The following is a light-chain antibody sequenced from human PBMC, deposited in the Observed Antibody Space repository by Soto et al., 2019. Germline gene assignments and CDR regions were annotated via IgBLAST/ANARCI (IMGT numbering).Light chain of an antibody. CDR2: TAS. CDR1: EKISXX. Sequence: QSPSSLSVSIGDXVTITCRASEKISXXLNWYQQKPGKAPKVLMYTASSLQSGVPSRFSGSGIGTEFTLTISSVQSEDYATYFCQQSYVTPYTFGQGTELQIK. V-gene: IGKV1-39*01. CDR3: QQSYVTPYT. J-gene: IGKJ2*01.